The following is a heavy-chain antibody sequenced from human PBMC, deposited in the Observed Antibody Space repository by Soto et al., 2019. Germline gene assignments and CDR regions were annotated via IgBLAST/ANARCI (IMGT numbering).Heavy chain of an antibody. CDR2: IYYSGRT. J-gene: IGHJ5*02. D-gene: IGHD6-6*01. CDR3: ARGSFSSSSSWFDP. V-gene: IGHV4-31*03. CDR1: GGSISSGGYY. Sequence: TSETLSLTCTVSGGSISSGGYYWSWIRQHPGKGLEWIGYIYYSGRTYYNPSLHSRVSIAVDTTENQFSQKLTSVTAADTSVYYCARGSFSSSSSWFDPWGRGTLVTVSS.